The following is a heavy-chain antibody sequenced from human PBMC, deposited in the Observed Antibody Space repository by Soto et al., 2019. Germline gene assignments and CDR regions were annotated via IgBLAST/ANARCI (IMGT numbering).Heavy chain of an antibody. CDR1: GFTFSNYA. CDR3: AKEGTTSTYNWFDP. V-gene: IGHV3-23*01. D-gene: IGHD2-2*01. CDR2: LSDGGGST. J-gene: IGHJ5*02. Sequence: TGGSLRLSCAASGFTFSNYAMSWVRQAPGKGLEWVSGLSDGGGSTFYADSVKGRFTISRDNAKNTLYLQMSSLRAEDTAVYYCAKEGTTSTYNWFDPWGKGTMVTXS.